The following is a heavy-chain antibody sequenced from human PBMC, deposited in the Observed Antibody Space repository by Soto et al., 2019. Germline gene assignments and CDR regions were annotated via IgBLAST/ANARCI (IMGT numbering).Heavy chain of an antibody. CDR1: GFSFSTYG. V-gene: IGHV3-30*14. CDR2: ISYDGSDK. D-gene: IGHD2-15*01. Sequence: QVQLVESGEGVVQPGTSLRLSCAASGFSFSTYGMHWVRQAPGKGLEWVAFISYDGSDKYYADSVKGRFTVTRDNSKSTLSLQMDSLRAEDTAVYYCARAACGGGGCRGGDYFDYWGQGTLVTVSS. CDR3: ARAACGGGGCRGGDYFDY. J-gene: IGHJ4*02.